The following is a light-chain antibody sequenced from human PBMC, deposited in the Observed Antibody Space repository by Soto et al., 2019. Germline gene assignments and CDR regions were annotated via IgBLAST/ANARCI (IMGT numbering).Light chain of an antibody. CDR1: QSINNY. CDR3: QQSYNSPYT. V-gene: IGKV1-39*01. J-gene: IGKJ2*01. Sequence: DIQMTQSPSSLSASLGDRVTTTCRASQSINNYLNWYQQEEGKAPKLLIYAATSLQSGVPSRFSGSGSGTEFTLTISSLQTGDFATYYCQQSYNSPYTFGLGTKVDIK. CDR2: AAT.